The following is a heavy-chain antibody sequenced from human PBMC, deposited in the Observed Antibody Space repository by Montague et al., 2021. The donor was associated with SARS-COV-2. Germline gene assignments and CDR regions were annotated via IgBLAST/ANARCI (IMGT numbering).Heavy chain of an antibody. J-gene: IGHJ4*02. CDR3: ARESGSGFDY. D-gene: IGHD5-12*01. V-gene: IGHV3-30-3*01. Sequence: LRLSCAASGFTFSSYAMHWVRQAPGKGLEWVAVISYDGSNKYYADSVKGRFTISRDNSKNTLYLQMNSLRAEDTAVYYCARESGSGFDYWGQGTLVTVSS. CDR1: GFTFSSYA. CDR2: ISYDGSNK.